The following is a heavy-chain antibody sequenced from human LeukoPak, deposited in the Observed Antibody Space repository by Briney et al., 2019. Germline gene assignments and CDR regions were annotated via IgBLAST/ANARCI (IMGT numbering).Heavy chain of an antibody. J-gene: IGHJ5*02. V-gene: IGHV3-7*01. CDR3: ARDANYIVVVPTAIPNWFDP. Sequence: PGGSLRLSCAASGFTFSSYWMSWVRQAPGKGLEWVANIKQDGSEKYYVDSVKGRFTISRDNAKNSLYLQMNSLRAEDTAVYYCARDANYIVVVPTAIPNWFDPWGQGTLVTVSS. CDR2: IKQDGSEK. CDR1: GFTFSSYW. D-gene: IGHD2-2*01.